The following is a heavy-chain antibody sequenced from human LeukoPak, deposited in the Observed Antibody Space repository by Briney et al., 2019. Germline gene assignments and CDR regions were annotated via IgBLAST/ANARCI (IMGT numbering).Heavy chain of an antibody. V-gene: IGHV3-11*01. CDR3: ARDPVPYQLLYSMDV. CDR1: GFTFSDYY. D-gene: IGHD2-2*02. CDR2: ISSSGSTI. Sequence: GGSLRLSCAASGFTFSDYYMSWIRQAPGKGLEWVSYISSSGSTIYYADSVKGRFTISRDNAKNSLYLQMNSLRAEDTAVYYCARDPVPYQLLYSMDVWGKGTTVAVSS. J-gene: IGHJ6*03.